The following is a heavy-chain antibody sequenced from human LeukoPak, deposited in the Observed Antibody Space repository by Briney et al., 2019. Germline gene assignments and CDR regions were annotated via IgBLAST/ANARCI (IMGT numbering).Heavy chain of an antibody. D-gene: IGHD1-14*01. J-gene: IGHJ5*02. CDR1: GFTFSSYW. CDR2: IKQDGSEK. CDR3: AREAVSRRNWFDP. V-gene: IGHV3-7*03. Sequence: PGGSLRLSCAASGFTFSSYWMSWVRQAPGKGLEWVANIKQDGSEKYYVDSVKGRFTISRDNAKNSLYLQINSLRAEDTAVYYCAREAVSRRNWFDPWGQGTLVTVSS.